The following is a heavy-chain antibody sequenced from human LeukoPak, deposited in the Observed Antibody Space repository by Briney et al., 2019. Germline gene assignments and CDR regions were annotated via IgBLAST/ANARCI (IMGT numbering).Heavy chain of an antibody. V-gene: IGHV3-30-3*01. D-gene: IGHD1-26*01. CDR1: GFTFSSYA. CDR3: AKDQGGSYPTGY. J-gene: IGHJ4*02. CDR2: ISYDGSNK. Sequence: PGGSLRLSCAASGFTFSSYAMHWVRQAPGEGLEWVAVISYDGSNKYYADSVKGRFTISRDNSKNTLYLQMNSLRAEDTAVYYCAKDQGGSYPTGYWGQGTLVTVSS.